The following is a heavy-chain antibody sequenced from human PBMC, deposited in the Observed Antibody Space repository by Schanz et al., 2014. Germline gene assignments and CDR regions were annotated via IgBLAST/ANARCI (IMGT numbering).Heavy chain of an antibody. D-gene: IGHD3-3*01. Sequence: VQLLESGGGMVQPGRSLRLSCAGSGFSFSDYGMHWVRQAPGRGLEWVANIKQDGIEKYYVDSVKGRFTISRDNAKNSLYLQMNSLTADDTAVYYCARDKGGYYPFDYWGRGTLVTVSS. CDR3: ARDKGGYYPFDY. V-gene: IGHV3-7*01. CDR1: GFSFSDYG. J-gene: IGHJ4*02. CDR2: IKQDGIEK.